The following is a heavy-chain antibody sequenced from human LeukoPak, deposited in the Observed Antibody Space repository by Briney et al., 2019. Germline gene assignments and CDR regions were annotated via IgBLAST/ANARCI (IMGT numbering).Heavy chain of an antibody. V-gene: IGHV1-2*02. Sequence: ASVKVSCKASGYTFTGYYMHWVRQAPGQGLEWMGWINPNSGGTNYAQKFQGRVTMTRDTSISTAYMELSSLRSEDTAVYYCASGGIAARPMGSTKDYYYYYMDVWGKGTTVTVSS. CDR3: ASGGIAARPMGSTKDYYYYYMDV. CDR2: INPNSGGT. CDR1: GYTFTGYY. D-gene: IGHD6-6*01. J-gene: IGHJ6*03.